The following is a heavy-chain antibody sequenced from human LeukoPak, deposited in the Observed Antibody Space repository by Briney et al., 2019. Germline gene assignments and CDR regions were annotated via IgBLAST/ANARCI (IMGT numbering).Heavy chain of an antibody. CDR2: IYYRGST. CDR3: ARPLSGYDSDYYYYMDV. Sequence: PSQTLSLTCTVSGGSISSSSYYWAWIRQPPGKGLEWIGSIYYRGSTYYNPSLKSRVTISVDTSKNQFSLKLSSVTAADTAVYYCARPLSGYDSDYYYYMDVWGKGTTVTISS. J-gene: IGHJ6*03. V-gene: IGHV4-39*07. D-gene: IGHD5-12*01. CDR1: GGSISSSSYY.